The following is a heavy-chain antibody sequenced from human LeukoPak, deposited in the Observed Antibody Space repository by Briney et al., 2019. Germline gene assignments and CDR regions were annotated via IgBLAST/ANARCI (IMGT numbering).Heavy chain of an antibody. Sequence: SQTLSLTCAVSGGSISSGGYSWSWIRQPPGKGLEWIGYIYHSGSTYYNPSLKSRVTISVDRPKNQFSLKLSSVTAADTAVYYCARAPVPAATRGWFDPWGQGTLVTVSS. J-gene: IGHJ5*02. D-gene: IGHD2-2*01. CDR3: ARAPVPAATRGWFDP. CDR2: IYHSGST. V-gene: IGHV4-30-2*01. CDR1: GGSISSGGYS.